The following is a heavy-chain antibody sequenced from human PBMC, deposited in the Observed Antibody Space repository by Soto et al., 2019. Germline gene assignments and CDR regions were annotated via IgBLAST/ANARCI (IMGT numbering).Heavy chain of an antibody. Sequence: QVQLVQSGAEVKKPGASVKVSCKASGYTFTSYGISRVRQAPGQGLEWMGWISAYNGNTNYAQKLQGRVTMTTDTSTSTAYMELRSLRSDDTAVYYCARDTVVVVAATDYYGMDVWGQGTTVTVSS. CDR3: ARDTVVVVAATDYYGMDV. J-gene: IGHJ6*02. CDR1: GYTFTSYG. V-gene: IGHV1-18*01. D-gene: IGHD2-15*01. CDR2: ISAYNGNT.